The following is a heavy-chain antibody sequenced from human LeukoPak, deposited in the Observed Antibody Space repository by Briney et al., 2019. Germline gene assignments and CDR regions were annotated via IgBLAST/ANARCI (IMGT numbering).Heavy chain of an antibody. D-gene: IGHD4-23*01. CDR3: ARDGRSYGGKNWFDP. CDR1: VFTFSSYA. Sequence: GRSLRLSCAASVFTFSSYAMHWVRQAPGKGLEGVAVISYDGSNKYYADSVKGRFTISRDNSKNTLYLQMNSLRAEDTAVYYCARDGRSYGGKNWFDPWGQGTLVTVSS. J-gene: IGHJ5*02. CDR2: ISYDGSNK. V-gene: IGHV3-30-3*01.